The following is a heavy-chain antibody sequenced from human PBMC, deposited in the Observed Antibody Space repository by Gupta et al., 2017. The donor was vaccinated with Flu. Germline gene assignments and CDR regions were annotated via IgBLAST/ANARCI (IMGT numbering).Heavy chain of an antibody. CDR3: ARHLSSYSYDSSGYAPR. D-gene: IGHD3-22*01. Sequence: QLQLQESGPGLVKPSETLSLTCTVSGASIRSSSYYWGWIRQPPGKGLEWIGSIYYSGNTYYNPSLKSRVTISVDTSKNQFSLKLSSATAADTAVYYCARHLSSYSYDSSGYAPRWGQGTLVTVSS. V-gene: IGHV4-39*01. J-gene: IGHJ4*02. CDR2: IYYSGNT. CDR1: GASIRSSSYY.